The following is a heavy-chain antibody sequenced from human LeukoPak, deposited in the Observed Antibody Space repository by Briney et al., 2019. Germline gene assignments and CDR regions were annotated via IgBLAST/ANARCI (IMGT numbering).Heavy chain of an antibody. D-gene: IGHD3-10*01. J-gene: IGHJ5*02. CDR1: GFTFSSYG. V-gene: IGHV3-30*18. CDR3: AKANYGLASPLAWFDP. Sequence: GGSLRLSCAASGFTFSSYGMNWVRQAPGKGLEWVAIISYTGSKKYYGDSVKGRFTISRDNSKITLYLQMNSLRAEDTAVYSCAKANYGLASPLAWFDPWGQGTLVTVSS. CDR2: ISYTGSKK.